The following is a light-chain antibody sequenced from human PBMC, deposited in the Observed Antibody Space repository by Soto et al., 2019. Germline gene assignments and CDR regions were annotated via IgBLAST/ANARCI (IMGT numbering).Light chain of an antibody. V-gene: IGKV1-5*03. CDR1: QTINSW. CDR2: KAS. J-gene: IGKJ5*01. Sequence: DIQLTQSPSTLSASVGDRVTITCRASQTINSWLAWYQQKPGKAPTVLIYKASSLESGVPSRFSGSGSGTEFTLTISSLQPDDFATYYCQQSNTYPITFGQGTRLEIK. CDR3: QQSNTYPIT.